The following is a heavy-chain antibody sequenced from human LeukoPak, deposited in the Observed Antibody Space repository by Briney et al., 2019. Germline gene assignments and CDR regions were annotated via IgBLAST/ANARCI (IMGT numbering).Heavy chain of an antibody. CDR2: IKQDGSGE. D-gene: IGHD6-19*01. Sequence: GGSLRLSCVASGFTFSRYWMSWVRQAPGKGLEWVAKIKQDGSGEYYLDSVKGRFTISRDNAKNSLYLQMNSLRGDDTAVYFCTTGYSSGWYNEGSYWGQGTLVTVSS. V-gene: IGHV3-7*01. CDR3: TTGYSSGWYNEGSY. J-gene: IGHJ4*02. CDR1: GFTFSRYW.